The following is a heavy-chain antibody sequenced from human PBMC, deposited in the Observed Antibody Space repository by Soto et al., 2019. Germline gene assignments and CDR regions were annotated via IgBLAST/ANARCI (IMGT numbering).Heavy chain of an antibody. CDR2: IYWNDDK. Sequence: QITLRESGPPLVKPTQTLTLTCTFSGFSLSTSGVGAGWIRQPPGKALEWLADIYWNDDKHYSPSLNRRLTITKDTSRNQVVLAMTNMDPVDTATYYCAHRRVNNGMDVWGQGTTVTVSS. CDR3: AHRRVNNGMDV. V-gene: IGHV2-5*01. J-gene: IGHJ6*02. CDR1: GFSLSTSGVG.